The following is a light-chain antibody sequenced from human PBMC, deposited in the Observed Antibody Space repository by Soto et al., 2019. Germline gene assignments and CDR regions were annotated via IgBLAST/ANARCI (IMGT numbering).Light chain of an antibody. CDR2: EVN. CDR1: SSDIGSYDL. Sequence: QSALTQPASVSGSPGQSITISCTGTSSDIGSYDLVSWYQQHPGNAPRLIIYEVNNRPSGVSNRFSGSKSGNTASLTVSGLQAEDGAAYYCCSYATTTLFGGGTKLTVL. J-gene: IGLJ2*01. CDR3: CSYATTTL. V-gene: IGLV2-23*02.